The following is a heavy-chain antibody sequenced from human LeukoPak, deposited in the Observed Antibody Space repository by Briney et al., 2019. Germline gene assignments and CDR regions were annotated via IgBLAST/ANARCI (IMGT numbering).Heavy chain of an antibody. V-gene: IGHV1-2*02. CDR3: ARNLWFGESSDAFDM. D-gene: IGHD3-10*01. CDR1: GGTFSSYA. CDR2: INPKSGGT. Sequence: ASVKVSCKASGGTFSSYAISWVRQAPGQGLEWMGWINPKSGGTNYAQKFQGRVTMTRDTSISTAYMDMSSLRSDDTAVYYCARNLWFGESSDAFDMWGQGTMVTVSS. J-gene: IGHJ3*02.